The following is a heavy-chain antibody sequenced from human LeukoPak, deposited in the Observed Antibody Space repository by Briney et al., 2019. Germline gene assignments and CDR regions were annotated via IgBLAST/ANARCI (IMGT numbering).Heavy chain of an antibody. CDR1: GFTPNDYW. V-gene: IGHV3-7*01. D-gene: IGHD1-26*01. CDR2: IKQDGSEK. J-gene: IGHJ4*02. Sequence: PGGSLRLSCAASGFTPNDYWMSWVRQSPERGLEWVANIKQDGSEKYYVDSVKGRFTISRDNAQNSLYLQMTGLRADDTALYYCARDKKVGPTTLDYWGQGTLVTVSS. CDR3: ARDKKVGPTTLDY.